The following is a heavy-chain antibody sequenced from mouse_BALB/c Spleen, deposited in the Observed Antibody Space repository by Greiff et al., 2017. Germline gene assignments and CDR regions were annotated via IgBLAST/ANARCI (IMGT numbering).Heavy chain of an antibody. D-gene: IGHD2-4*01. Sequence: QVQLQQSGPGLVAPSQSLSITCTVSGFSFTGDGVNWVRQPPGKGLEWLGMIWGDGSTDYNSALKSRLSISKDNPKSQVFLKMNTLQTDDTARYYCAREGNYDFSWFAYWGQGTLVTVSA. V-gene: IGHV2-6-7*01. J-gene: IGHJ3*01. CDR3: AREGNYDFSWFAY. CDR2: IWGDGST. CDR1: GFSFTGDG.